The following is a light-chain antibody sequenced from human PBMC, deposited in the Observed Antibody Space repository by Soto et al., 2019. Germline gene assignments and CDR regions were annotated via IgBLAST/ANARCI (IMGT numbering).Light chain of an antibody. CDR3: QQYINAPQT. V-gene: IGKV4-1*01. CDR1: QSVLYSPNNKNY. CDR2: WAS. J-gene: IGKJ1*01. Sequence: DIVMTQSPDSLAVSLGERATINCKSSQSVLYSPNNKNYLAWYQQKPGQPPKLLVYWASTRESGVPDRFSGSGSETDFTLTINSLQAEEVAVYYCQQYINAPQTFGQGTKVKIK.